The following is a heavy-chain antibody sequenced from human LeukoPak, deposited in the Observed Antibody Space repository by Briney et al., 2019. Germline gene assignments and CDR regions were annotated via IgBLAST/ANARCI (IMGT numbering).Heavy chain of an antibody. D-gene: IGHD5-12*01. J-gene: IGHJ4*02. CDR2: IRYDGSNK. V-gene: IGHV3-30*02. CDR1: GFTFSSYG. CDR3: AKDLVDTVATIDHYFDY. Sequence: PGGSLRLSCAASGFTFSSYGMHWVRQAPGKGLEWVAFIRYDGSNKYYADSVKGRFTISRDNSKNTLYLQMNSLRAEDTAVYYCAKDLVDTVATIDHYFDYWGQGTLVTVSS.